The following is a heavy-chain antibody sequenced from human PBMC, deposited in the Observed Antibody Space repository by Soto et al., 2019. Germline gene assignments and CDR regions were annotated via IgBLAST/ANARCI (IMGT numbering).Heavy chain of an antibody. CDR3: AIRNILTGYYNWDYYYYMDV. J-gene: IGHJ6*03. D-gene: IGHD3-9*01. Sequence: ASVKVSCKASGYTFTSYDINWVRQATGQGLEWMGWMNPNSGNTGYAQKFQGRVTMTRNTSISTAYIEQSSLRSENTAVYYCAIRNILTGYYNWDYYYYMDVWGKGTTVTVSS. CDR2: MNPNSGNT. V-gene: IGHV1-8*01. CDR1: GYTFTSYD.